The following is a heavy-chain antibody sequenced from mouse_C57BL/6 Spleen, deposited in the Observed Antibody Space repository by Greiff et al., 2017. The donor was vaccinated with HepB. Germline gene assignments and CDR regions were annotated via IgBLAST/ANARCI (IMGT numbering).Heavy chain of an antibody. J-gene: IGHJ1*03. D-gene: IGHD1-1*01. V-gene: IGHV5-17*01. Sequence: EVQVVESGGGLVKPGGSLKLSCAASGFTFSDYGMHWVRQAPEKGLEWVAYISSGSSTIYYADTVKGRFTISRDNAKNTLFLQRTSLRSEDTAMYYCARPGYGSSYGYFDVWGTGTTVTVSS. CDR1: GFTFSDYG. CDR3: ARPGYGSSYGYFDV. CDR2: ISSGSSTI.